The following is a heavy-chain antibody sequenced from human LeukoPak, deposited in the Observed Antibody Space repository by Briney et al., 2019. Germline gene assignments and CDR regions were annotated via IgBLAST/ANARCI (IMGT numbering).Heavy chain of an antibody. CDR3: ARGEEMATIRWSD. J-gene: IGHJ4*02. Sequence: PSETLSPTCAVYGGSFSGYFWNWIRQPPGKGLEWIGEINHSGSTNYNPSLRSRVTISIDTSKNQFSLKVRSVTAADTAVYYCARGEEMATIRWSDWGQGTLVTVSS. CDR1: GGSFSGYF. D-gene: IGHD5-24*01. CDR2: INHSGST. V-gene: IGHV4-34*01.